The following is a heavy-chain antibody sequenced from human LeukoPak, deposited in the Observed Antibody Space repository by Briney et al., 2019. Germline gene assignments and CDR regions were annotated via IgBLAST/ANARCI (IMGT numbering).Heavy chain of an antibody. CDR3: ARNDFWSGSVDY. CDR2: IYYSGST. V-gene: IGHV4-59*08. CDR1: GGSISSYY. D-gene: IGHD3-3*01. Sequence: SETLSLTCTVSGGSISSYYWSWLRQPPGKGLEWIEYIYYSGSTNYNPSLKSRVTISVDTSKNQFSLKLSSVTAADTAVYYCARNDFWSGSVDYWGQGTLVTVSS. J-gene: IGHJ4*02.